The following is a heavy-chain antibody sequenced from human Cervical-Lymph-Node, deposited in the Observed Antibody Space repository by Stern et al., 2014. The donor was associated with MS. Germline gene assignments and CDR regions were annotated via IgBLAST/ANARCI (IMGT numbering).Heavy chain of an antibody. CDR2: INPNSGDT. J-gene: IGHJ4*02. V-gene: IGHV1-2*02. D-gene: IGHD3/OR15-3a*01. Sequence: MQLVESGAEVKKPGASVKVSCKASGYSFTGYFMHWLRQAPGQGLEGLGWINPNSGDTTYARKVQGRVTMTRDTSITTAYMELTRLRSDDTAVYYCARELDDFWTGYYLWGQGTLVTVSS. CDR1: GYSFTGYF. CDR3: ARELDDFWTGYYL.